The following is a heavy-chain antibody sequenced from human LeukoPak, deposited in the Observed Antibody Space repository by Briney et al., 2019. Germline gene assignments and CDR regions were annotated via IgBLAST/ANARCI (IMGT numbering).Heavy chain of an antibody. CDR1: GVSISSYA. CDR2: ISYDGSNK. CDR3: ARGHYDVLAASYKWTPDY. Sequence: GRSLRLSCAASGVSISSYAMHWVRQAPGKGLEWVAVISYDGSNKYYADSVKGRFTISRDNSKNTLYLQMNSLRAEDTAVYYCARGHYDVLAASYKWTPDYWGQGTLVTVSS. D-gene: IGHD3-9*01. J-gene: IGHJ4*02. V-gene: IGHV3-30*04.